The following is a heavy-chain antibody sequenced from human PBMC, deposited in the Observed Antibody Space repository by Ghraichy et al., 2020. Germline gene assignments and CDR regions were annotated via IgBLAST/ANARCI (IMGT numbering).Heavy chain of an antibody. CDR2: MNPNSGNT. V-gene: IGHV1-8*01. CDR3: ARGRGYYDFWSGQRNYGMDV. J-gene: IGHJ6*02. D-gene: IGHD3-3*01. Sequence: ASVKVSCKASGYTFTSYDINWVRQATGQGLEWMGWMNPNSGNTGYAQKFQGRVTMTRNTSISTAYMELSSLRSEDTAVYYCARGRGYYDFWSGQRNYGMDVWGQGTTVTVSS. CDR1: GYTFTSYD.